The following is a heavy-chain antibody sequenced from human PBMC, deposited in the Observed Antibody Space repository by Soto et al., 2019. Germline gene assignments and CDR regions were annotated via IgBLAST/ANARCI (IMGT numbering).Heavy chain of an antibody. Sequence: QITLKESGPTLVKPTQTLTLTCTFSGFSLSTSGVGVGWIRQPPGKALEWLALIYWDDDKRYSPSLKSRLTITKDTANDQVVLTMTNMDPVDTATYYCAHENLTLYDILTGYTSFFDYWGQGTLVTVSS. CDR3: AHENLTLYDILTGYTSFFDY. V-gene: IGHV2-5*02. D-gene: IGHD3-9*01. CDR2: IYWDDDK. CDR1: GFSLSTSGVG. J-gene: IGHJ4*02.